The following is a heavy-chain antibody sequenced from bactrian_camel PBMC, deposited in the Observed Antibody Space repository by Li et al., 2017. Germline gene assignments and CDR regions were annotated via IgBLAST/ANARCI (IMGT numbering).Heavy chain of an antibody. V-gene: IGHV3S40*01. CDR1: GFTFSTYA. Sequence: ESGGGLVQPGGSLRLSCAASGFTFSTYAMNWVRQAPGVGLEWVSGISTGAGNTFYADSAKGRFTISRDNAKNTVYLQMNSLKPEDTAVHYCVRDALWLARYYSTNDWAYWGQGTQVTVS. CDR2: ISTGAGNT. J-gene: IGHJ4*01. D-gene: IGHD4*01. CDR3: VRDALWLARYYSTNDWAY.